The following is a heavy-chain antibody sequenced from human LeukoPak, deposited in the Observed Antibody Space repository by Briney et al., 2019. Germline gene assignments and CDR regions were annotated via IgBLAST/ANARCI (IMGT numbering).Heavy chain of an antibody. CDR2: IWYDGSNK. CDR3: HIVVVTAIGVPFDI. CDR1: GFTFSNYG. D-gene: IGHD2-21*02. J-gene: IGHJ3*02. V-gene: IGHV3-33*01. Sequence: PGRSLGPSCAASGFTFSNYGMHWVRQAPGKGLEWVAVIWYDGSNKYYADSVKGRFTISRDNSKNTLYLQMNDLRAEDTAVYYCHIVVVTAIGVPFDIWGQGTMVTVSP.